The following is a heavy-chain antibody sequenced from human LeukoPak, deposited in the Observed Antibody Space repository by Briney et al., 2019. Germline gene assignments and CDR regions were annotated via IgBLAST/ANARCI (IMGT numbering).Heavy chain of an antibody. J-gene: IGHJ4*02. CDR1: GGTFSSYA. CDR3: ARENTIYCSGGSCYSSSPADY. Sequence: ASVKVSCKASGGTFSSYAISWVRQAPGQGLEWMERIIPIFGTANYAQKFQGRVTITTDESTSTAYMELSSLRSEDTAVYYCARENTIYCSGGSCYSSSPADYWGQGTLVTVSS. CDR2: IIPIFGTA. V-gene: IGHV1-69*05. D-gene: IGHD2-15*01.